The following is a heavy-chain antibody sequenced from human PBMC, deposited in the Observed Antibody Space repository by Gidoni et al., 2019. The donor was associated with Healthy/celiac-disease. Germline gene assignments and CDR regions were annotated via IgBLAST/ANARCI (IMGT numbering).Heavy chain of an antibody. CDR1: GFTFSSDG. CDR3: AAAAAGTDWFDP. D-gene: IGHD6-13*01. J-gene: IGHJ5*02. Sequence: QVQLVESGGGVVQPGRSLSLSCAASGFTFSSDGMHWVRQAPGKGLEWVAVISYDGSNKYYADSVKGRFTISRDNSKNTLYLQMNSLRAEDTAVYYCAAAAAGTDWFDPWGQGTLVTVSS. CDR2: ISYDGSNK. V-gene: IGHV3-30*03.